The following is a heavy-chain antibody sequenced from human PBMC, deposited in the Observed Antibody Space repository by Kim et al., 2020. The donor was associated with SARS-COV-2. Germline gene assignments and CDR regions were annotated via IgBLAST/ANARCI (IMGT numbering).Heavy chain of an antibody. V-gene: IGHV1-69*13. J-gene: IGHJ6*02. CDR1: GGTFSSYA. CDR2: IIPIFGTA. Sequence: SVKVSCKASGGTFSSYAISWVRQAPGQGLEWMGGIIPIFGTANYAQKFQGRVTITADESTSTAYMELSSLRSEDTAVYYCARSGYFDWLVKDGMDVWGQGTTVTVSS. CDR3: ARSGYFDWLVKDGMDV. D-gene: IGHD3-9*01.